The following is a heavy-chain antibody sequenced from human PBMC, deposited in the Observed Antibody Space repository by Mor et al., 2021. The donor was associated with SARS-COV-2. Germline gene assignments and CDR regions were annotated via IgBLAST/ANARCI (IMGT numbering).Heavy chain of an antibody. CDR2: INPNSGGT. J-gene: IGHJ6*01. Sequence: RQAPGQGLEWMGWINPNSGGTNYAQRFQGWVTMTRDTSISTAYMELSRLRSDDTAVYYCARDLRVTIFGVVTLVEEPYYG. CDR3: ARDLRVTIFGVVTLVEEPYYG. D-gene: IGHD3-3*01. V-gene: IGHV1-2*04.